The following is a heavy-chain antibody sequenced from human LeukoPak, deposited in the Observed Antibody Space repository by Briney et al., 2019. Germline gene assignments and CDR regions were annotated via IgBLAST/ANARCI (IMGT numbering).Heavy chain of an antibody. CDR2: ISWNSGSI. CDR3: ATSGSDTPFDY. CDR1: GFTFDDYA. J-gene: IGHJ4*02. D-gene: IGHD5-12*01. V-gene: IGHV3-9*01. Sequence: TGGSLRLSCAASGFTFDDYAMHWVRQAPGKGLEWVSGISWNSGSIGYVDSVKGRFTISRDNAKNSLYLQMNSLRAEDTALYYCATSGSDTPFDYWGQGTLVTVSS.